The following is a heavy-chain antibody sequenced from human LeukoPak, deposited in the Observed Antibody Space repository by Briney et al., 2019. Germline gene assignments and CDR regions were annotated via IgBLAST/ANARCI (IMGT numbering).Heavy chain of an antibody. V-gene: IGHV1-2*06. Sequence: ASVKVSCKASGYTFTGYYMHWVRQAPGQGLEWMGRINPNSGGTNYAQKFQGRVTMTRDTSISTAYMELSRLRSDDTAVYYCARDNPLPLSMIVVGHVSFDYWGQGTLVTVSS. J-gene: IGHJ4*02. CDR1: GYTFTGYY. CDR2: INPNSGGT. CDR3: ARDNPLPLSMIVVGHVSFDY. D-gene: IGHD3-22*01.